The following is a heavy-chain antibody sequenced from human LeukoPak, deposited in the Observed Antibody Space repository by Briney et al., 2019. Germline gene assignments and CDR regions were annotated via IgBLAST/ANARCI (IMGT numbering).Heavy chain of an antibody. Sequence: GGSLRLSCAASGFTFSSCEMNWVRQAPGKGLEWVSYISSSGSTIYYADSVKGRFTISRDNAKNSLYLQMNSLRAEDTAVYYCARDHPVAGFDYWGQGTLVTVSS. D-gene: IGHD6-19*01. V-gene: IGHV3-48*03. CDR1: GFTFSSCE. J-gene: IGHJ4*02. CDR3: ARDHPVAGFDY. CDR2: ISSSGSTI.